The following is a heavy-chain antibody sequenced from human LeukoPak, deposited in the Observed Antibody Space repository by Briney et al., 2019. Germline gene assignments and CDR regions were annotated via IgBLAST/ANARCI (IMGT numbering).Heavy chain of an antibody. Sequence: SETLSLTCAVYGGSFSGYYWSWIRQPPGKGLEWIGEINHSGSTNYNPSPKSRVTISVDTSKNQSSLKLSSVTAADTAVYYCTRRSNSQPPNYWGQGTLVTVSS. J-gene: IGHJ4*02. V-gene: IGHV4-34*01. CDR3: TRRSNSQPPNY. CDR1: GGSFSGYY. D-gene: IGHD4-23*01. CDR2: INHSGST.